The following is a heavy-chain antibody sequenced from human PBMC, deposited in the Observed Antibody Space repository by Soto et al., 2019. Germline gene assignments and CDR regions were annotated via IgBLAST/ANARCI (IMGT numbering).Heavy chain of an antibody. V-gene: IGHV3-23*01. D-gene: IGHD3-16*01. CDR3: AKDKSAIMITFGGAPDYYYYMDV. J-gene: IGHJ6*03. CDR2: ISGSGGST. CDR1: GFTFSSYA. Sequence: GGSLRLSCAASGFTFSSYAMSCVRQAPGKGLEWVSAISGSGGSTYYADSVKGRFTISRDNSKNTLYLQMNSLRAEDTAVYYCAKDKSAIMITFGGAPDYYYYMDVWGKGTTVTVSS.